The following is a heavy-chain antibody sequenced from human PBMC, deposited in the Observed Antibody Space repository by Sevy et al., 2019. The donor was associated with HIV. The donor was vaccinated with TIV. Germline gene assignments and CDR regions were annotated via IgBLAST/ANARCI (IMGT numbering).Heavy chain of an antibody. J-gene: IGHJ3*02. D-gene: IGHD1-26*01. CDR2: ISSSSSYI. CDR3: ARIIVGSTADAFDI. V-gene: IGHV3-21*01. CDR1: GFTFSSYS. Sequence: GGSLRLSCAASGFTFSSYSMNWVRQAPGKGLEWVSSISSSSSYIYYADSVKGRFTISRDNAQNSLYLQMNSLRDEDTAVYYCARIIVGSTADAFDIWGQGTMVTVSS.